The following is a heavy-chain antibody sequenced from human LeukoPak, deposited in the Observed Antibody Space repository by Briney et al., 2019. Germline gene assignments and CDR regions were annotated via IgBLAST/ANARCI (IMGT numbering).Heavy chain of an antibody. CDR2: IYYSGNT. CDR3: ARLDRYYYDTSAMDV. V-gene: IGHV4-59*11. CDR1: GGSIISHY. J-gene: IGHJ6*04. Sequence: SETLSLTCTVSGGSIISHYWSWIRQPPGKGLEYIGYIYYSGNTNYNPSLQSRVTISVATSKNQFSLKLSAVSAADTAVYYCARLDRYYYDTSAMDVWGKGTTVTVAP. D-gene: IGHD3-22*01.